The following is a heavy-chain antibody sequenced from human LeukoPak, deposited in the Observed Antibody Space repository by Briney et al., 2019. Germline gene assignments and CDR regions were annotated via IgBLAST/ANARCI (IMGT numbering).Heavy chain of an antibody. D-gene: IGHD4-17*01. CDR3: AKGYGDYVADAFDI. J-gene: IGHJ3*02. Sequence: GSLRLSCAASGFTFSSYGMHWVRQAPGKGLEWVAFIRYDGSNKYYADSVKGRFTISRDNSKNTLYLQMNSLRAEDTAVYYCAKGYGDYVADAFDIWGQGTMVTVSS. V-gene: IGHV3-30*02. CDR1: GFTFSSYG. CDR2: IRYDGSNK.